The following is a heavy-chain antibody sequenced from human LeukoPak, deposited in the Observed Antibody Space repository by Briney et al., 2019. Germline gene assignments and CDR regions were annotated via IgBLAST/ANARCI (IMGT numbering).Heavy chain of an antibody. D-gene: IGHD4-11*01. Sequence: SETLSLTCAVYGGSFSGYYWSWIRQPPGKGLEWIGEINHSGSTNYNPFLKSRVTISVDTSKNQFSLKLSSVTAADTAVYYCARATVTTPYNWFDPWGQGTLVTVSS. V-gene: IGHV4-34*01. CDR2: INHSGST. CDR1: GGSFSGYY. J-gene: IGHJ5*02. CDR3: ARATVTTPYNWFDP.